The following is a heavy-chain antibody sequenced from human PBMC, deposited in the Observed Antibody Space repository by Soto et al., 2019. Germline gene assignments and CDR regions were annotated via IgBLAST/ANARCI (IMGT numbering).Heavy chain of an antibody. Sequence: SETLSLTCTVSGFYIITDDHFWSWIRQPPGKGLEWIGYIYHSGSTHYNPSLKSRLFISLDTSKNQFSLQLTSVTAADTAVYYCATVHSRWNIDYWGQGTLVTVSS. CDR3: ATVHSRWNIDY. J-gene: IGHJ4*02. V-gene: IGHV4-30-4*01. CDR1: GFYIITDDHF. D-gene: IGHD6-13*01. CDR2: IYHSGST.